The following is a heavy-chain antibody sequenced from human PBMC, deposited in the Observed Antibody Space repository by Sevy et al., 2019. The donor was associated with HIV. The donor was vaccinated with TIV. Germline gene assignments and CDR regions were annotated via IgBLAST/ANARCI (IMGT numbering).Heavy chain of an antibody. V-gene: IGHV3-23*01. Sequence: GGSLRLSCAASGFTFSNYALTWVRQAPGKGLDWVSSITGSSTTIYYADSVKGRFTVSRDNSNNTLYLHINSLRAEDTAVYYCARDCSSTSCLWGLDVWGQGTAVTVSS. D-gene: IGHD2-2*01. CDR1: GFTFSNYA. J-gene: IGHJ6*02. CDR2: ITGSSTTI. CDR3: ARDCSSTSCLWGLDV.